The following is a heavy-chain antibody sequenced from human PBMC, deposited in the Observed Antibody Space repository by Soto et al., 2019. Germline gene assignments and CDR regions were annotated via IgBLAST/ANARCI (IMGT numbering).Heavy chain of an antibody. CDR1: GGSISSGGYY. CDR3: ARRAGTYYGSGSYYTERLGSRGYYYYYMDV. D-gene: IGHD3-10*01. V-gene: IGHV4-31*03. J-gene: IGHJ6*03. CDR2: IYYSGST. Sequence: SETLSLTCTVSGGSISSGGYYWSWIRQHPGKGLEWIGYIYYSGSTYYNPSLKSRVTISVDTSKNQFSLKLSSVTAADTAVYYCARRAGTYYGSGSYYTERLGSRGYYYYYMDVWGKGTTVTVSS.